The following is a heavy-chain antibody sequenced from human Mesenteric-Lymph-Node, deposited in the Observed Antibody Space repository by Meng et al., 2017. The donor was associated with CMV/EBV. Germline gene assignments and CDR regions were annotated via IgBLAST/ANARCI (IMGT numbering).Heavy chain of an antibody. CDR2: AAYDGSNQ. V-gene: IGHV3-30*02. D-gene: IGHD3-10*01. Sequence: GGSLRLSCAASEFTFSNYGMHWVRQAPGRGLEWVAYAAYDGSNQYYTDSVKGRFTISRDNSKNTLYLQMNSLRAEDTAVYYCATLLRGVTGIFYYYYGMDVWGQGTTVTVSS. CDR1: EFTFSNYG. CDR3: ATLLRGVTGIFYYYYGMDV. J-gene: IGHJ6*02.